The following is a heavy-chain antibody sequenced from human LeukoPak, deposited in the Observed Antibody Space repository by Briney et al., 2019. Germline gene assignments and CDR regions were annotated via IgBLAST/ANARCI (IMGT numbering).Heavy chain of an antibody. CDR3: ARHKTGSSRYGEWFDP. D-gene: IGHD6-13*01. J-gene: IGHJ5*02. CDR1: GGSISSGDYY. V-gene: IGHV4-30-4*08. CDR2: IYYSGST. Sequence: SQTLSLTCTVSGGSISSGDYYWSWIRQPPGKGLEWIGYIYYSGSTYYNPSLKSRVTISVDTSKNHFSLKLSSVTAADTAVYYCARHKTGSSRYGEWFDPWGQGTLVTVSS.